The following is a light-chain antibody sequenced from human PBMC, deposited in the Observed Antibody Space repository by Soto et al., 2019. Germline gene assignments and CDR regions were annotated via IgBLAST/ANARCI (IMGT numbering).Light chain of an antibody. CDR3: QQSYSTPAT. CDR1: QSITTY. CDR2: SAS. Sequence: QMTQSPSSLSASVGDRVTITCRASQSITTYLNWYQQKPGKAPRLLIYSASTLQSGVPSKFSGSGSGTHFTLTISSLQPEDFATYYCQQSYSTPATFGPGTRVDI. V-gene: IGKV1-39*01. J-gene: IGKJ3*01.